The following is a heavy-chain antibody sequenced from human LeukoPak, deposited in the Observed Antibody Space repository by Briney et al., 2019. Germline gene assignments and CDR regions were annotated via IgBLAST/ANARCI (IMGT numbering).Heavy chain of an antibody. D-gene: IGHD4-23*01. CDR3: AESLDYGGATNY. J-gene: IGHJ4*02. CDR2: ISGSGGST. V-gene: IGHV3-23*01. Sequence: GGSLRLSCAASGFTFSSYAMSWVRQAPGKGLEWVSAISGSGGSTYYADSVKGRFTISRDNSKNTLYLQMNSLRAEDTAVYYCAESLDYGGATNYWGQGTLVTVSS. CDR1: GFTFSSYA.